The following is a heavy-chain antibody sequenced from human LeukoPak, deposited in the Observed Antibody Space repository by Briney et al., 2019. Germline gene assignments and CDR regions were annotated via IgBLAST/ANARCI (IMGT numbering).Heavy chain of an antibody. D-gene: IGHD6-19*01. CDR1: GGSISSSSYY. V-gene: IGHV4-39*07. Sequence: SSETLSLTCTVSGGSISSSSYYWGWIRQPPGKGLEWIGSIYYSGSTYYNPSLKSRVTISVDTSKNQFSLKLSSVTAADTAVYYCAREVAVAGHFDYWGQGTLVTVSS. CDR2: IYYSGST. J-gene: IGHJ4*02. CDR3: AREVAVAGHFDY.